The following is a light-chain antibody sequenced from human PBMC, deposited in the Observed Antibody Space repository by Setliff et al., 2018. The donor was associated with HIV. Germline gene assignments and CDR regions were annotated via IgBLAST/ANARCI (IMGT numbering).Light chain of an antibody. J-gene: IGLJ1*01. Sequence: QXALXXPPXXSGSPGQSVTISCTGTSXXVGGYNYVSWYQQHPGKAPKLMIYEVSKRPSGVPDRFSGSKSGNTASLTVSGLQAEDEADYYCSSYAGSNNYVFGTGTKVNVL. CDR3: SSYAGSNNYV. CDR1: SXXVGGYNY. CDR2: EVS. V-gene: IGLV2-8*01.